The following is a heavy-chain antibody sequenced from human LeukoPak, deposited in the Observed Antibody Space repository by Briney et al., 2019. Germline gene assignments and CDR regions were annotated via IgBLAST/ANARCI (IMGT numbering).Heavy chain of an antibody. V-gene: IGHV3-48*03. CDR2: ISSSGSTI. D-gene: IGHD6-19*01. CDR1: GFTFSSYE. J-gene: IGHJ6*03. CDR3: ARIGDSSGWYRIYYYYYYMDV. Sequence: PGGSLRLSCAASGFTFSSYEMNWVRQAPGKGLEWVSYISSSGSTIYYADSVKGRFTISRDNAKNSLYLQMNSLRAEDTAVYYCARIGDSSGWYRIYYYYYYMDVWGKGTTVTVSS.